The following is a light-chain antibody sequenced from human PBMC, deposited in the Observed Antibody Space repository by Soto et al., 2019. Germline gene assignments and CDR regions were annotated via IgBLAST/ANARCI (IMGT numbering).Light chain of an antibody. CDR2: DGS. Sequence: EIVLTQSPATLSLSPGERATLSCRASQSISSYLAWYQQKPGQAPRLLIYDGSNRATGIPARFSGSGSETDFTLTISSLEPGDFASYYCQQRRSWPLTFGGGTKVEIK. J-gene: IGKJ4*01. CDR1: QSISSY. CDR3: QQRRSWPLT. V-gene: IGKV3-11*01.